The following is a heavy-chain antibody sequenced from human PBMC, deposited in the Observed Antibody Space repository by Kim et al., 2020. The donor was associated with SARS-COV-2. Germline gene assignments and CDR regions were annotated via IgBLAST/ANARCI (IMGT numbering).Heavy chain of an antibody. D-gene: IGHD3-10*01. CDR1: GYTFTSYP. CDR3: ARGYGSGRPIFGL. J-gene: IGHJ5*02. CDR2: INTNTGNP. V-gene: IGHV7-4-1*02. Sequence: ASVKVSCKASGYTFTSYPMNWVRQAPGQGLEWMGWINTNTGNPTYAQGFTRFVFSLDTSVSTAYLQISSLKADDTAVYFCARGYGSGRPIFGLWGQGTLVTVSS.